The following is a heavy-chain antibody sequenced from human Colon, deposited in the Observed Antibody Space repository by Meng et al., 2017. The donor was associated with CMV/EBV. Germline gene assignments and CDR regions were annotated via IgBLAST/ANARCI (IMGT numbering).Heavy chain of an antibody. J-gene: IGHJ4*02. CDR1: GYSFSTYD. CDR3: VRGRVVGGG. Sequence: ASAKVSCKTSGYSFSTYDIHWVRQASGQGLEWMGWMNPNSGHTAYAQKFQGRVTMTRDTSMTTAYLEMTSLRSDDTAVYYCVRGRVVGGGWGQGTLVTVSS. CDR2: MNPNSGHT. D-gene: IGHD2-21*01. V-gene: IGHV1-8*01.